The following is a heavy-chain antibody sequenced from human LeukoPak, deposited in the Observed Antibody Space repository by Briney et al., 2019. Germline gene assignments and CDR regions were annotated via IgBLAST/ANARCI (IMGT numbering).Heavy chain of an antibody. CDR3: ARGDNYDFWSGYSPTYGMDV. CDR2: THSSGTT. D-gene: IGHD3-3*01. CDR1: GFTFSNAY. Sequence: GSLRLSCAASGFTFSNAYMCWVRQAPGEGLEWVGHTHSSGTTNYNPSLKSRVTMSVDTSKNQFSLKLSSVTAADTAVYYCARGDNYDFWSGYSPTYGMDVWGQGTTVTVSS. V-gene: IGHV4-59*12. J-gene: IGHJ6*02.